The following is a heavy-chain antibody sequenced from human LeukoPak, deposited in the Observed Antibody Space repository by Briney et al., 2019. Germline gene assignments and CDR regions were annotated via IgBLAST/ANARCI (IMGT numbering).Heavy chain of an antibody. D-gene: IGHD3-22*01. CDR2: INHSGST. V-gene: IGHV4-34*01. Sequence: SETLSLTCAVYGGSFSGYYWSWIRQPPGKGLEWIGEINHSGSTNYNPSLKSRVTISVDTSKNQFSLKLSSATAADTAVYYCARDSGYDSSLGFDPWGQGTLVTVSS. CDR3: ARDSGYDSSLGFDP. J-gene: IGHJ5*02. CDR1: GGSFSGYY.